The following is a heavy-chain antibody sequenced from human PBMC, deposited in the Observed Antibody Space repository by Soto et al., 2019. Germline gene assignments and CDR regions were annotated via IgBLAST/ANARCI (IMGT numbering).Heavy chain of an antibody. CDR2: IDTSGTKI. V-gene: IGHV3-11*01. J-gene: IGHJ4*02. D-gene: IGHD3-3*01. CDR3: ASHYDMWSGYLSPVDY. CDR1: GYTFSDYY. Sequence: ESGGDLVKPGGSLRLSCAASGYTFSDYYMSWIRQAPGKGLEWISYIDTSGTKIYYADSVKGRFTITRDNAKNSLYLEMNSLRDEATAVYYCASHYDMWSGYLSPVDYWGQGTLVTVSS.